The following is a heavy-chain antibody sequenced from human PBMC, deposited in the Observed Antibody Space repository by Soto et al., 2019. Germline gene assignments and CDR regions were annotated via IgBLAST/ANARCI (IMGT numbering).Heavy chain of an antibody. D-gene: IGHD1-26*01. V-gene: IGHV3-30*02. Sequence: GGSLRLSCAASGFTFSSYGMHWVRQAPGKGLEWVAVIWYDGSNKYYSASVKGRFTISRHNCKKTLYLQMNGLRPEDAAFYHCVKGRGSYFVYFGLDLWGPGTNVTASS. CDR1: GFTFSSYG. CDR3: VKGRGSYFVYFGLDL. CDR2: IWYDGSNK. J-gene: IGHJ6*02.